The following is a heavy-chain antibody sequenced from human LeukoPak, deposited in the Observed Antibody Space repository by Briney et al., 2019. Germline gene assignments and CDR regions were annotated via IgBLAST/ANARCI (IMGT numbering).Heavy chain of an antibody. CDR2: INPNSGGT. D-gene: IGHD3-3*01. CDR3: ARVEPPSITIFGVVTPDDAFDI. CDR1: GYTFTGYY. Sequence: AAVKVSCKASGYTFTGYYMHWVRQAPGQGLEWMGWINPNSGGTNYAQKFQGRVTMTRDTSISTAYMELSRLRSDDTAVYYCARVEPPSITIFGVVTPDDAFDIWGQGTMVTVSS. J-gene: IGHJ3*02. V-gene: IGHV1-2*02.